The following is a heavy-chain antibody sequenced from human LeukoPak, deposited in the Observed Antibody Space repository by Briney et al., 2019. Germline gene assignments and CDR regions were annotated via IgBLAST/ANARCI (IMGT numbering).Heavy chain of an antibody. J-gene: IGHJ4*02. CDR1: GFTFSSYA. CDR3: AKISCSSTSCPGGYYFDY. D-gene: IGHD2-2*01. CDR2: ISGSGGST. Sequence: GGSLRLSCAASGFTFSSYAMSWVRQAPGKGLEWVSAISGSGGSTYYADSVKGRFTISRDNSKNTLYLQMNSLRAEDTAVYYCAKISCSSTSCPGGYYFDYWGQGTLVTVPS. V-gene: IGHV3-23*01.